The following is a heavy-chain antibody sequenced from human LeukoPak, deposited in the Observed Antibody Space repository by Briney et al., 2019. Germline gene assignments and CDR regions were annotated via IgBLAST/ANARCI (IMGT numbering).Heavy chain of an antibody. J-gene: IGHJ4*02. CDR2: IRLDGTTK. V-gene: IGHV3-30*02. Sequence: GGSLRLSCAASRFTFSSSGMHWVRQAPGKGLEWLAFIRLDGTTKYYADSVRGRFTISGDNSKSTVYLQMSSLRAEDTAVYYCAKEIQDKYCSGAQNCPFEYWGQGTLVTVSS. D-gene: IGHD2-15*01. CDR1: RFTFSSSG. CDR3: AKEIQDKYCSGAQNCPFEY.